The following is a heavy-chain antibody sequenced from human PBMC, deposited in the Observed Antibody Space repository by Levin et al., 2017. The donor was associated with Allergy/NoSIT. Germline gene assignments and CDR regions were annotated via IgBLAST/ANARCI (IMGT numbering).Heavy chain of an antibody. Sequence: PSETLSLTCAVSGYSISSGYYWGWIRQPPGKGLEWIGSIYHSGSTYYNPSLKSRVTISVDTSKNQFSLKLSSVTAADTAVYYCASFPCSSTSCSTDYWGQGTLVTVSS. CDR3: ASFPCSSTSCSTDY. V-gene: IGHV4-38-2*01. D-gene: IGHD2-2*02. CDR1: GYSISSGYY. CDR2: IYHSGST. J-gene: IGHJ4*02.